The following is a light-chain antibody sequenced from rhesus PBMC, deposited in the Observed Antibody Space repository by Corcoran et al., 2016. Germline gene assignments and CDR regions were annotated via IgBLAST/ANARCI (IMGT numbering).Light chain of an antibody. V-gene: IGKV1S17*01. J-gene: IGKJ4*01. CDR2: AAS. CDR3: QHGYGIPLT. CDR1: QGISNN. Sequence: DIQMTQSPSSLSASVGDRVTITCQASQGISNNLVWYPQKPGKVPKLLIYAASTLQSGVPSRFSGSGSGTDFTLTISSLQPEDFATYYCQHGYGIPLTFGGGTKVEIK.